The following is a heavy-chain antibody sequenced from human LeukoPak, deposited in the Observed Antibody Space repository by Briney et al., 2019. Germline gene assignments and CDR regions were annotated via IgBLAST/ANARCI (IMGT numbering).Heavy chain of an antibody. Sequence: SVKVSCKASGGAFSSYTISWVRQAPGQGLEWMGRIIPILGIANYAQKFQGRVTITADKSTSTAYMELSSLRSEDTAVYYCAKSLTSTKDYYYMDVWGKGTTVTVSS. J-gene: IGHJ6*03. CDR2: IIPILGIA. CDR3: AKSLTSTKDYYYMDV. D-gene: IGHD1-1*01. V-gene: IGHV1-69*02. CDR1: GGAFSSYT.